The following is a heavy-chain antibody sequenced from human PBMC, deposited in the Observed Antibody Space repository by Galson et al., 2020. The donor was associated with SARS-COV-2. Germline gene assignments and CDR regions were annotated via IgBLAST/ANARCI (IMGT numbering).Heavy chain of an antibody. CDR3: AGHFGFH. V-gene: IGHV4-39*01. D-gene: IGHD3-16*01. J-gene: IGHJ4*02. Sequence: SETLSLTCTVSGGSISSSSYYWGWIRQPPGKGLEWIGSIYYSGSTYYNPSLKSRVTISVDTSKNQFSLKLSSVTATDTAVYYCAGHFGFHWGQGTLVTVSS. CDR1: GGSISSSSYY. CDR2: IYYSGST.